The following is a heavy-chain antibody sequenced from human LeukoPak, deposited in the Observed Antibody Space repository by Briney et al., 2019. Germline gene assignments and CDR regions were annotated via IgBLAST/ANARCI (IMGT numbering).Heavy chain of an antibody. Sequence: PGGSLRLSCAASGFTFSNYGMNWVRQAPGKGLEWVSTFSGSGGSTYYADSVKGRFSISRDNSKNTLYLQMNSLRAEDTAAYYCARSGLNRFDYWGQGTLVTVSS. CDR1: GFTFSNYG. J-gene: IGHJ4*02. V-gene: IGHV3-23*01. D-gene: IGHD2-15*01. CDR2: FSGSGGST. CDR3: ARSGLNRFDY.